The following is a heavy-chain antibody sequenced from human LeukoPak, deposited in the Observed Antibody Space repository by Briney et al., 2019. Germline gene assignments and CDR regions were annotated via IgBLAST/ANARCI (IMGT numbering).Heavy chain of an antibody. CDR2: MYNSVSI. J-gene: IGHJ4*02. CDR3: ARNSSSGFFDY. V-gene: IGHV4-38-2*01. D-gene: IGHD6-6*01. CDR1: GYSIRNGDY. Sequence: SETLSLTCVVSGYSIRNGDYWGWIRQSPGKGLEWIASMYNSVSIHYNPSLKSRVTILVDTSKNEFSLKVRSVTAADTAVYYCARNSSSGFFDYWGQGTLATVSS.